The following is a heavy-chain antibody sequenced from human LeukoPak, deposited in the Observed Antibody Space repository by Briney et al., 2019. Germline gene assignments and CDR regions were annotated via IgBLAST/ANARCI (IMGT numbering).Heavy chain of an antibody. V-gene: IGHV4-39*01. J-gene: IGHJ3*02. Sequence: SETLSLTCTVSGGSISSSSYYWGWIRQPPGKGLEWIGSIYYSGSTYYNPSLKSRVTISVDTSKNQFSLKLSSVTAADTAVYYCAKSTYYFDSTGYYQDAFDIWGQGTMVTVSS. CDR2: IYYSGST. CDR1: GGSISSSSYY. D-gene: IGHD3-22*01. CDR3: AKSTYYFDSTGYYQDAFDI.